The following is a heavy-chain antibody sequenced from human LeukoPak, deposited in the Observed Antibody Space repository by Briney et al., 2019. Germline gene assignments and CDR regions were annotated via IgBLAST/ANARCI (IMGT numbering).Heavy chain of an antibody. CDR1: GFTFSNAW. V-gene: IGHV3-15*01. Sequence: GGSLRLSCAASGFTFSNAWMSWVRQAPGKGLEWVGRIKSKTDGGTTDYAAPVKGRFTISRDDSKNTLYLQMNSLKTEYTAVYYCTTDSFGELPYYFDYWGQGTLVTVSS. D-gene: IGHD3-16*02. J-gene: IGHJ4*02. CDR3: TTDSFGELPYYFDY. CDR2: IKSKTDGGTT.